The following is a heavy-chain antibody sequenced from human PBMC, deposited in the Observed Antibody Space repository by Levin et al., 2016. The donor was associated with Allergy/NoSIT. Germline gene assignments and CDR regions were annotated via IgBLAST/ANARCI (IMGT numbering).Heavy chain of an antibody. Sequence: GESLKISCKGSGYSFTSYWISWVRQMPGKGLEWMGRIDPSDSYTNYSPSFQGHVTISADKSISTAYLQWSSLKASDTAMYYCARRSRFGESRGPAFDYWGQGTLVTVSS. CDR1: GYSFTSYW. V-gene: IGHV5-10-1*01. J-gene: IGHJ4*02. CDR3: ARRSRFGESRGPAFDY. D-gene: IGHD3-10*01. CDR2: IDPSDSYT.